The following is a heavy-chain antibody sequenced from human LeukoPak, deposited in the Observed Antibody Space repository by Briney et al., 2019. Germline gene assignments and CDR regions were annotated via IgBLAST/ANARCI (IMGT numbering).Heavy chain of an antibody. J-gene: IGHJ4*02. Sequence: GESLKISCRGSGYSFTSYWIGWVRQMPGKGLEWMGIIYPGDSDTRYSPSFQGQVTISADKSISTAYLQWSSLKASDTAMYYCARRGRYCSSTSCYHFDYWGQGTLVTVSS. CDR1: GYSFTSYW. D-gene: IGHD2-2*01. V-gene: IGHV5-51*01. CDR3: ARRGRYCSSTSCYHFDY. CDR2: IYPGDSDT.